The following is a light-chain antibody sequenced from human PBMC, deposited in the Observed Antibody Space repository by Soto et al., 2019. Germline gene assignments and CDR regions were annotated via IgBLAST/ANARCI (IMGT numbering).Light chain of an antibody. CDR2: EVS. V-gene: IGLV2-8*01. J-gene: IGLJ2*01. CDR1: SSDVGGYNY. CDR3: SSYAGSNSVV. Sequence: ALTQPPSASGSPGQSITLSCTGTSSDVGGYNYVSWYQQHPGKAPKLMIYEVSKRPSGVPDRFSGSKSGNTASLTVSGLQAEDEAHYYCSSYAGSNSVVFGGGTKLTVL.